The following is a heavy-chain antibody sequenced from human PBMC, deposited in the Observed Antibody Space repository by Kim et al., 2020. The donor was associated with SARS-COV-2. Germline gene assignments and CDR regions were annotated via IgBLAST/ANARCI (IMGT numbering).Heavy chain of an antibody. V-gene: IGHV3-23*01. CDR1: GFTFSSYA. D-gene: IGHD6-13*01. Sequence: GGSLRLSCAASGFTFSSYALSWVRQAPGKGLEWVSAISGSGGSTYYADSVKGRFTISGDNSQNTLYLQMNSLRVEDTAIYYCAKAAAIYNWFDPWGQGTLVTVSS. J-gene: IGHJ5*02. CDR2: ISGSGGST. CDR3: AKAAAIYNWFDP.